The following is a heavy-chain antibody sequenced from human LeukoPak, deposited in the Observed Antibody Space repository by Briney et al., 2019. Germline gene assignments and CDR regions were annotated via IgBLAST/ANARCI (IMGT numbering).Heavy chain of an antibody. CDR2: INPNSGGT. CDR1: GYTFTRYG. J-gene: IGHJ3*02. V-gene: IGHV1-2*02. CDR3: ASGFMGYDRSGYYDDAFDI. D-gene: IGHD3-22*01. Sequence: ASVKVSCKASGYTFTRYGISWVRQAPGQGLEWMGWINPNSGGTNYAQKFQGRVAMTRDTSISTAYMELSRLRSDDTAVYYCASGFMGYDRSGYYDDAFDIWGQGTMVTVSS.